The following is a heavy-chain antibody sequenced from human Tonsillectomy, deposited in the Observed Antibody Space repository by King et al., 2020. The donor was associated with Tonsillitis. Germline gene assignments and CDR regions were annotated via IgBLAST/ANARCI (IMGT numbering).Heavy chain of an antibody. J-gene: IGHJ6*03. CDR1: GGSFSGYY. V-gene: IGHV4-34*01. CDR3: ARGRIAARPGAYYYYMDV. CDR2: INHSGST. D-gene: IGHD6-6*01. Sequence: VQLQQWGAGLLKPSETLSLPCAVHGGSFSGYYWTWIRQPPGKGLEWIGEINHSGSTNYNPSLKSRVTISVDTSKSQFSLKLTSVTAADTTVYYCARGRIAARPGAYYYYMDVWGKGTTVTVSS.